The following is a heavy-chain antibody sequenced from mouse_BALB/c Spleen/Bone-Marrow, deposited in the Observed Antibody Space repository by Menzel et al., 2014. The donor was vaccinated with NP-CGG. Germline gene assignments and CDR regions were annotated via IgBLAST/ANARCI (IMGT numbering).Heavy chain of an antibody. CDR2: INPYNDGI. D-gene: IGHD1-2*01. CDR3: AGGTPATSYYALDY. CDR1: GYTFTRYV. Sequence: SGPELVKPGASVKMSCKASGYTFTRYVIHWVRQKPGQGLEWIGYINPYNDGIKYNEKFKGKATLTSDKSSSTAYMELSSLTSEDSAVYYCAGGTPATSYYALDYWGQGTSVTVSS. J-gene: IGHJ4*01. V-gene: IGHV1-14*01.